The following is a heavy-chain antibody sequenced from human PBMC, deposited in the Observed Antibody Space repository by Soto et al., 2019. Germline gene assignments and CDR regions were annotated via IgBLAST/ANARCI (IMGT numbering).Heavy chain of an antibody. V-gene: IGHV3-30*18. CDR3: AKDLSPGPIFYFDY. Sequence: PGGSLRLSCAASGFTFSSYGMHWVRQAPGKGLEWVAVISYDGSNKYYADSVKGRFTISRDNSKNTLYLQMNSLRAEDTAVYYCAKDLSPGPIFYFDYWGQGTLVTVSS. CDR1: GFTFSSYG. J-gene: IGHJ4*02. CDR2: ISYDGSNK.